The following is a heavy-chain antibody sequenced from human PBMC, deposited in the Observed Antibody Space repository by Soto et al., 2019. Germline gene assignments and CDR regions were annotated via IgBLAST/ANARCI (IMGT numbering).Heavy chain of an antibody. CDR2: INPSGGST. Sequence: ASVKVSCKASGYTFTSYYMHWVRQAPGQGLEWMGIINPSGGSTSYAQKFQGRVTMTRDTSTSTVYMELSSLRSEDTAVYYCARDRGSSYSSSSVGYWGQGTLVTVSS. J-gene: IGHJ4*02. D-gene: IGHD6-6*01. V-gene: IGHV1-46*01. CDR1: GYTFTSYY. CDR3: ARDRGSSYSSSSVGY.